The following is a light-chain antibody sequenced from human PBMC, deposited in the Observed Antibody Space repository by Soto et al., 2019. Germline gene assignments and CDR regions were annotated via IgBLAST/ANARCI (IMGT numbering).Light chain of an antibody. CDR3: QQYDNWSPCT. Sequence: EIVMTQSPATLSVSPGERVTLSCRASQSVSRFLAWYQQRPGQAPRLLIYDTSTRATGVPARFSGNGSGTEFSLTISSLQSEDFAVYYCQQYDNWSPCTFGQGTKLEVK. V-gene: IGKV3-15*01. CDR1: QSVSRF. CDR2: DTS. J-gene: IGKJ2*02.